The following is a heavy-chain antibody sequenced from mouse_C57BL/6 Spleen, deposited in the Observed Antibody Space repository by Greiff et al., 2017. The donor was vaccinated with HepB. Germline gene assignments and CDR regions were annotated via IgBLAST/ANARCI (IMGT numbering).Heavy chain of an antibody. CDR2: INPSNGGT. Sequence: QVQLQQSGAELVKPGASVKLSCKASGYTFTEYTIHWVKQRSGQGLEWIGNINPSNGGTNYNEKFKSKATLTVDKSSSTAYMQLSSLTSEDSAVYYCARSLGPWFAYWGQGTLVTVSA. D-gene: IGHD4-1*01. CDR3: ARSLGPWFAY. J-gene: IGHJ3*01. V-gene: IGHV1-53*01. CDR1: GYTFTEYT.